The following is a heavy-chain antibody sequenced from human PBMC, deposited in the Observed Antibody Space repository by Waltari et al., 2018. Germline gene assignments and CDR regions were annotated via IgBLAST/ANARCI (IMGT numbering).Heavy chain of an antibody. CDR1: GFTVSSNY. CDR2: IYSGGST. Sequence: EVQLVESGGGLVQPGGSLRLSCTASGFTVSSNYMSWVRQAPGKGLEWVSVIYSGGSTYYADSVKGRFTISRDNSKNTLYLQMNSLRAEDTAVYYFARLYIQLWPRGWGQGTLVTVSS. CDR3: ARLYIQLWPRG. D-gene: IGHD5-18*01. J-gene: IGHJ4*02. V-gene: IGHV3-66*02.